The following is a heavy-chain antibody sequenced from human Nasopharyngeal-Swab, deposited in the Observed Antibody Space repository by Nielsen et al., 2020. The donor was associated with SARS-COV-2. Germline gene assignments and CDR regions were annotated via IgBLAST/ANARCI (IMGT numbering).Heavy chain of an antibody. J-gene: IGHJ4*02. CDR1: AYTFTAYY. Sequence: ASVKVSCKASAYTFTAYYIHWVRQAPGQGLEWMGWINPSTGGTNFAQIFQGRVTMTRDTSISTAYMDLSSLTSDDTAVYYCATGGFGSGSWYSFDYWGQGTLVTVSS. D-gene: IGHD6-13*01. CDR2: INPSTGGT. V-gene: IGHV1-2*02. CDR3: ATGGFGSGSWYSFDY.